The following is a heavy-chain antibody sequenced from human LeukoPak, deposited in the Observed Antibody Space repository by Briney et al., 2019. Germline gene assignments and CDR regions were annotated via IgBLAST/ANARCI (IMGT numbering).Heavy chain of an antibody. D-gene: IGHD2-15*01. CDR3: ARGVAATKKTGYYFDY. Sequence: SQTLSLTCTVSGGSISSGGYYWGWIRQHPGKGLEWIGYIYYSGSTYYNPSLKSRVTISVDTSKNQFSLKLSSVTAADTAVYYCARGVAATKKTGYYFDYWGQGTLVTVSS. CDR1: GGSISSGGYY. J-gene: IGHJ4*02. CDR2: IYYSGST. V-gene: IGHV4-31*03.